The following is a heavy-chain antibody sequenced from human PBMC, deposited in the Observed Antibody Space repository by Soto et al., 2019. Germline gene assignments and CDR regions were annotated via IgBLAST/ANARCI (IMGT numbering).Heavy chain of an antibody. J-gene: IGHJ6*02. Sequence: SVKVSCKASGGTFSSYAISWVRQAPGQGLEWMGGIIPIFGTANYAQKFQGRVTITADESTSTAYMELSSLRSEDTAVYYCANGEDIVVVPAANDYYYGMDVWGQGTTVTVSS. D-gene: IGHD2-2*01. CDR3: ANGEDIVVVPAANDYYYGMDV. V-gene: IGHV1-69*13. CDR2: IIPIFGTA. CDR1: GGTFSSYA.